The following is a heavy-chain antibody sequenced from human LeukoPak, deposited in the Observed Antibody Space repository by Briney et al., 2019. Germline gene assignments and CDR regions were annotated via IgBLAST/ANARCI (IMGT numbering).Heavy chain of an antibody. V-gene: IGHV3-30*18. CDR3: AKDRGGTMVRGVYYYYGMDD. CDR1: GFAFRTYG. Sequence: GRSLRLSCAASGFAFRTYGMHWVRQAPGKGLEWVAVISYDGSEKHNADSVKGRFTISRDNSKNMLYLEMNSLRTEDTAAYYWAKDRGGTMVRGVYYYYGMDDWGQGTTVTVSS. CDR2: ISYDGSEK. J-gene: IGHJ6*02. D-gene: IGHD3-10*01.